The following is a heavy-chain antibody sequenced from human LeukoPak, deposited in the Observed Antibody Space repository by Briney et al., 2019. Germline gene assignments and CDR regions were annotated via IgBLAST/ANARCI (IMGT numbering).Heavy chain of an antibody. V-gene: IGHV4-61*02. D-gene: IGHD6-13*01. CDR2: IYTSGST. CDR1: GGSISSGSYY. CDR3: ARRRIGGSSWNLAGYAFDI. J-gene: IGHJ3*02. Sequence: SETLSLTCTVSGGSISSGSYYWSWIRQPAGKGLEWIGRIYTSGSTNYNPSLKSRVTISVVTSKNQFSLKLSSVTAADTAVYYCARRRIGGSSWNLAGYAFDIWGQGTMVTVSS.